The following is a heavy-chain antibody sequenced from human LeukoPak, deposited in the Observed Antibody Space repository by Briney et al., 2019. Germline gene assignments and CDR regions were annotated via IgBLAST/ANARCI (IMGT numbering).Heavy chain of an antibody. D-gene: IGHD6-13*01. J-gene: IGHJ4*02. Sequence: GGSLRLSCAASGFTFSSYEMNWVRQAPGKGLEWVSGISWNSGSIGYADSVKGRFTISRDNAKNSLYLQMNSLRAEDMALYYCAKGQEYSSSSSFDYWGQGTLVTVSS. CDR3: AKGQEYSSSSSFDY. CDR1: GFTFSSYE. V-gene: IGHV3-9*03. CDR2: ISWNSGSI.